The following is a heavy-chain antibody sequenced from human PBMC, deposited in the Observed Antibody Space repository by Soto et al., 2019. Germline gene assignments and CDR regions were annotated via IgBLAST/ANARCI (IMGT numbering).Heavy chain of an antibody. Sequence: QITLKEAGPTLVKPTQTLTLTCTFSGFSLSTTGEGVFWIRQPPGKAPEWLAPVHWNDDKRYSPSLRPRLTITKDTTRNQVVLSLTNLDPVDTGTYYCAHRRLGDTRREYTGLDFWGPGATVIVSS. CDR3: AHRRLGDTRREYTGLDF. CDR1: GFSLSTTGEG. V-gene: IGHV2-5*01. J-gene: IGHJ6*02. CDR2: VHWNDDK. D-gene: IGHD3-3*01.